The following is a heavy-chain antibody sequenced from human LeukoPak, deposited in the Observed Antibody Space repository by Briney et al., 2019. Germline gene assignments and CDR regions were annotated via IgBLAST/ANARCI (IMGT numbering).Heavy chain of an antibody. V-gene: IGHV3-21*01. CDR2: ISTSASET. J-gene: IGHJ6*04. Sequence: GGSLRLSCAASGFTFSNYGMSSVRQAPGKGLEWVSAISTSASETHYADSVKGRFTISRDNAKNSLYLQMNSLRAEDTAVYYCAELGITMIGGIWGKGTTVTISS. CDR3: AELGITMIGGI. D-gene: IGHD3-10*02. CDR1: GFTFSNYG.